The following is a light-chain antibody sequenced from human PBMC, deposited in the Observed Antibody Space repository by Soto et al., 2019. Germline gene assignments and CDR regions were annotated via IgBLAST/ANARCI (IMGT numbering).Light chain of an antibody. CDR1: SGSVSTNYY. J-gene: IGLJ2*01. Sequence: QTVVTQDPSFSVSPGGTVTLTCDLSSGSVSTNYYPSWYQQTPGQAPRTLIYRTNTRSSGVPDRFSGSILGNKAALTITGAQADDESEYSCVLYMGSVPVFGGGTQLTVL. V-gene: IGLV8-61*01. CDR2: RTN. CDR3: VLYMGSVPV.